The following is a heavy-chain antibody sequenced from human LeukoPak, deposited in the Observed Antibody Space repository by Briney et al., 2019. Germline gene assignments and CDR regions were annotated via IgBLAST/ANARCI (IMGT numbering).Heavy chain of an antibody. CDR3: ARGGRGSAAVVAPRSFDI. J-gene: IGHJ3*02. D-gene: IGHD3-22*01. Sequence: GGSLRLSCAASGFTVSSIHMVWVRQAPGKGLEWVSVTYTGGNSYYADSVKGRFIISRDISKNTLYLQMNSLRAEDSALYYCARGGRGSAAVVAPRSFDIWGQGPMVTVSS. CDR1: GFTVSSIH. V-gene: IGHV3-53*01. CDR2: TYTGGNS.